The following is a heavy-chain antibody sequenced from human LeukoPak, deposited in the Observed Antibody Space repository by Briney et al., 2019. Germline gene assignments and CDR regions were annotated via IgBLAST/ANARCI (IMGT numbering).Heavy chain of an antibody. CDR2: ISSSSSYI. CDR3: ASANTAYAFDI. V-gene: IGHV3-21*01. D-gene: IGHD5-18*01. Sequence: GGSLRLSCAASGFTFSSYSMNWVRQAPGKGLEWVSSISSSSSYIYYADSVKGRFTISRDNAKNSLYLQMNSLRAEDTAVYYCASANTAYAFDIWGQGTMVTASS. CDR1: GFTFSSYS. J-gene: IGHJ3*02.